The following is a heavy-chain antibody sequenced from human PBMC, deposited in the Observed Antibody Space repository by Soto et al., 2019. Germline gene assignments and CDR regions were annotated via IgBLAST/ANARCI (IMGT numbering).Heavy chain of an antibody. V-gene: IGHV3-33*01. J-gene: IGHJ6*02. Sequence: GGSLRLSCAASGFTFSSYGMHWVRQAPGKGLEWVAVIWYDGSNKYYADSVKGRFTISRDNSKNTLYLQMNSLRAEDTAVYYCARDGDYYDSSGYYYAEGYYYGMDVWGQGTTVTVSS. D-gene: IGHD3-22*01. CDR2: IWYDGSNK. CDR1: GFTFSSYG. CDR3: ARDGDYYDSSGYYYAEGYYYGMDV.